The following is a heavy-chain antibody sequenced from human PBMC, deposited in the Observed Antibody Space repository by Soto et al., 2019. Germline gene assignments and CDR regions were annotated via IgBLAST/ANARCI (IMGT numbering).Heavy chain of an antibody. D-gene: IGHD2-2*01. V-gene: IGHV1-69*12. Sequence: QVQLVQSGAEVKKPGSSVKVSCKASGGTFSSYAISWVRQAPGQGLEWMGGIIPIFGTANYAQKFQGRVTITADESTSTAYMELSSLISADTAVYYCASCISTSCLNWYFDLCGRGTLVTVSS. J-gene: IGHJ2*01. CDR1: GGTFSSYA. CDR2: IIPIFGTA. CDR3: ASCISTSCLNWYFDL.